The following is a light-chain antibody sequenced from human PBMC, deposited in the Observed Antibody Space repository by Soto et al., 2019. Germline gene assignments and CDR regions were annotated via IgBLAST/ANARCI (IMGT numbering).Light chain of an antibody. CDR2: EGS. CDR1: SSDVGSYNL. CDR3: RSYAGSNTFVV. Sequence: QSALTQPASVSGSPGQSITISCTGTSSDVGSYNLVSWYQQHPGKAPKLMIYEGSKRPSGVSNRFSGSKSGNTASLTISGLQAEDEADYYCRSYAGSNTFVVFGGGTKLTVL. J-gene: IGLJ2*01. V-gene: IGLV2-23*03.